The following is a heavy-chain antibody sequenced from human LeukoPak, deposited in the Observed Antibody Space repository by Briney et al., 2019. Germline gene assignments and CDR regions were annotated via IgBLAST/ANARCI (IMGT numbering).Heavy chain of an antibody. CDR2: INPNSGGT. CDR1: GYTFTGYY. CDR3: ARVNFGVVIGREGWGKLGSGLGY. J-gene: IGHJ4*02. D-gene: IGHD3-3*01. V-gene: IGHV1-2*02. Sequence: GASVKVSCKASGYTFTGYYMHWVRQAPGQGLEWMGWINPNSGGTNYAQKFQGRVTMTRDTSISTAYMELSRLRSDDTAVYYCARVNFGVVIGREGWGKLGSGLGYWGQGTLVTVSS.